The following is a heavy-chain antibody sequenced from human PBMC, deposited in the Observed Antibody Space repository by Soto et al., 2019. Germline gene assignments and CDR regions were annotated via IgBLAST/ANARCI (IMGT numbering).Heavy chain of an antibody. Sequence: TGGSLRLSCAASGFTFSNYEMNWVRQAPGKGLEWVSYISSSGSSIFYADSVKGRFTISRDNAKNSLYLQMNSLRAEDTALYHCARDPSPYYYYGMDVWGQGTTVTVSS. J-gene: IGHJ6*02. CDR1: GFTFSNYE. V-gene: IGHV3-48*03. CDR2: ISSSGSSI. CDR3: ARDPSPYYYYGMDV.